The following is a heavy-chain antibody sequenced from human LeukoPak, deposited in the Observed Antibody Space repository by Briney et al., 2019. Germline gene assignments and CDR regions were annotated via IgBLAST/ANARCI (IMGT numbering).Heavy chain of an antibody. CDR3: ARAYSSGWFPHFGDY. Sequence: SVKVSCKVSGGTFNTYALSWVRQAPGQGLEWLGGIIPFSGTVNYAQKFQGRLTITADESTVTAYMALSNLRFEDTAIYYCARAYSSGWFPHFGDYWGQGTLVTVSS. V-gene: IGHV1-69*13. J-gene: IGHJ4*02. CDR1: GGTFNTYA. D-gene: IGHD6-19*01. CDR2: IIPFSGTV.